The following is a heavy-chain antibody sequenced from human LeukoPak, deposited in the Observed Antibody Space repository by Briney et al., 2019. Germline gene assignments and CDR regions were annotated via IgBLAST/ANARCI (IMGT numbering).Heavy chain of an antibody. CDR1: GFTFSSYS. CDR3: ARGMIVALDY. V-gene: IGHV3-48*02. Sequence: PGGSLRLSCAASGFTFSSYSMNWVRQAPGKGLEWVSYISSSSTIYYADSVKGRFTISRDNAKNSLYLQMSSLRDEDTAVYYCARGMIVALDYWGQGTLVTVSS. J-gene: IGHJ4*02. CDR2: ISSSSTI. D-gene: IGHD3-22*01.